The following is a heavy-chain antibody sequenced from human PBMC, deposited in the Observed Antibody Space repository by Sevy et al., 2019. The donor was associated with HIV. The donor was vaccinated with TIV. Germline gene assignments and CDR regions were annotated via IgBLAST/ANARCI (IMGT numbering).Heavy chain of an antibody. CDR2: ITFSSNTI. J-gene: IGHJ4*02. Sequence: WGSLRLSCAASGFTFSNYNMDWVRQAPGKGLEWVSYITFSSNTIYYADSVKGRFTISRDNAKKSLYLQMNSLRAEDTAVYYCARHQLRVSATGFDYWGQGTLVTVSS. V-gene: IGHV3-48*01. CDR1: GFTFSNYN. CDR3: ARHQLRVSATGFDY. D-gene: IGHD6-13*01.